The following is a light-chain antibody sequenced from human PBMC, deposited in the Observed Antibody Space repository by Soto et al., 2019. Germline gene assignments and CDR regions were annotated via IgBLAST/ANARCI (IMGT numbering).Light chain of an antibody. CDR2: DASN. CDR1: QIISKS. CDR3: QQYTSSLNT. Sequence: DIQVTQSPSTLSASLGDRVTITCRASQIISKSLAWYQQKPGRAPKLLIYDASNSMVGGLESRFSGSGSGTDFTLTISRLEPEDFAVYYCQQYTSSLNTFGQGTRLEIK. V-gene: IGKV1-5*01. J-gene: IGKJ5*01.